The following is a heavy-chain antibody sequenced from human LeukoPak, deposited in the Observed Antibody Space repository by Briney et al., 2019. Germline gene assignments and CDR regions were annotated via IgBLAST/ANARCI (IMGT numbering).Heavy chain of an antibody. CDR2: ISSSSSYI. Sequence: GGSLRLSCAASGFTFSSYSMNWVRQAPGKGLEWVSSISSSSSYIYYADSVMGRFTISRDNAKNSLYLQMNSLRAEDTAVYYCARTSPYCSSTSCYPFDYWGQGTLVTVSS. D-gene: IGHD2-2*01. CDR3: ARTSPYCSSTSCYPFDY. J-gene: IGHJ4*02. V-gene: IGHV3-21*01. CDR1: GFTFSSYS.